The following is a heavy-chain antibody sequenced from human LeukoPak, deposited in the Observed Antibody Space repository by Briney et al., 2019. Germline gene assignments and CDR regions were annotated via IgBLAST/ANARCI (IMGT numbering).Heavy chain of an antibody. CDR3: ARGEVGYYGSGSYDLYYMDV. CDR1: GASISSTNNF. J-gene: IGHJ6*03. CDR2: IYYSVST. Sequence: NPSETLSLTCTVSGASISSTNNFWGWIRQTPGKGLEWIATIYYSVSTYYNPSLKSRVTISVDTSKNQFSLKLSSVTAADTAVYYCARGEVGYYGSGSYDLYYMDVWGKGTTVTISS. V-gene: IGHV4-39*07. D-gene: IGHD3-10*01.